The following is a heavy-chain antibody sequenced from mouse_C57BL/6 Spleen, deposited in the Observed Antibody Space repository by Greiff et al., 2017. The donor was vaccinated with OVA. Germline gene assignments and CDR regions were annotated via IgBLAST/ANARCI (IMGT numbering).Heavy chain of an antibody. CDR1: GSTFTSYW. CDR2: IDPSDSYT. D-gene: IGHD1-1*01. Sequence: QVQLQQPGAELVKPGASVKLSCKASGSTFTSYWMQWVKQRPGQGLEWIGEIDPSDSYTNYNQKFKGKATLTVDTSSSTAYMQLSSLTSEDSAVYYCARSGSSPWYFDVWGTGTTVTVSS. CDR3: ARSGSSPWYFDV. J-gene: IGHJ1*03. V-gene: IGHV1-50*01.